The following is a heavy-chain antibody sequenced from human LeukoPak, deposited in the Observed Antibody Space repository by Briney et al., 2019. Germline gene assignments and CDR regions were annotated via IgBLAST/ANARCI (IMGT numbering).Heavy chain of an antibody. V-gene: IGHV1-18*01. Sequence: GASVKVSCKASGYTFTSYGISWVRQAPGQGLEWMGWISAYNGNTNYAQKLQGRVTITTDESTSTAYMQLSNLKSEDTAVYYCARQSSHWSWGQGTLVTVSS. CDR2: ISAYNGNT. D-gene: IGHD3-3*01. CDR1: GYTFTSYG. CDR3: ARQSSHWS. J-gene: IGHJ4*02.